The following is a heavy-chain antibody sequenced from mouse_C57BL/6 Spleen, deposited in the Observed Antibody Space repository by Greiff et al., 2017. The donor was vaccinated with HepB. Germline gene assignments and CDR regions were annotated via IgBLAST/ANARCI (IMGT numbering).Heavy chain of an antibody. CDR2: INPYNGGT. J-gene: IGHJ4*01. CDR1: GYTFTDYY. V-gene: IGHV1-19*01. CDR3: ARRYYGSSPLYYAMDY. D-gene: IGHD1-1*01. Sequence: EVQLQQSGPVLVKPGASVKMSCKASGYTFTDYYMNWVKQSHGKSLEWIGVINPYNGGTSYNQKFKGKATLTVDKSSSTAYMELNSLTSEDSTVYYCARRYYGSSPLYYAMDYWGQRTSVTVSS.